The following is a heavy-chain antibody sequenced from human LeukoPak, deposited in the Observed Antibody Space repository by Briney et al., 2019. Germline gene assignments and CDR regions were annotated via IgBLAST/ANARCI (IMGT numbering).Heavy chain of an antibody. V-gene: IGHV1-24*01. CDR1: GYTLTELS. D-gene: IGHD6-19*01. J-gene: IGHJ5*02. CDR2: FDPEDGET. Sequence: ASVKVSCKVSGYTLTELSMHWVQQAPGKGLGWMGGFDPEDGETIYAQKFQGRVTMTEDTSTDTAYMELSSLRSEDTAVYYCATLVSGSGWYVWFDPWGQGTLVTVPS. CDR3: ATLVSGSGWYVWFDP.